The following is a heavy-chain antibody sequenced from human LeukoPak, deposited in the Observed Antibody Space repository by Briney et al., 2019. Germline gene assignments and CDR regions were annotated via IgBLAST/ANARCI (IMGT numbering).Heavy chain of an antibody. V-gene: IGHV3-53*01. J-gene: IGHJ5*02. Sequence: GGSLRLSCAASGFTVSSNYMSWVRQAPGKGLEWVSVIYSGGSTYYADSVKGRFTISRDNSKNTLYLQMNSLRVGDTAVYYCARAVAGTHWFDPWGQGTLVTVSS. CDR3: ARAVAGTHWFDP. CDR1: GFTVSSNY. CDR2: IYSGGST. D-gene: IGHD6-19*01.